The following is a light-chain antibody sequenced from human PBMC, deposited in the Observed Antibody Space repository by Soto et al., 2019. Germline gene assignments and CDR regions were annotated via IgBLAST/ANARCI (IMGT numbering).Light chain of an antibody. Sequence: DIQMTQSPSTLSASVGDRVTIACRASQSISTWLAWYQQKPEKAPNLLIYKASSLESGAPSRFSGSGSGTEFTLTISSLQPDDFATYYCQQYNSYPYTFGQGTKVDIK. V-gene: IGKV1-5*03. CDR2: KAS. J-gene: IGKJ2*01. CDR1: QSISTW. CDR3: QQYNSYPYT.